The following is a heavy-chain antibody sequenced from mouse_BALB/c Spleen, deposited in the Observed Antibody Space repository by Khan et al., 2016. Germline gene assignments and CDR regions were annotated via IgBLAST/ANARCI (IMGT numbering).Heavy chain of an antibody. CDR2: INSNGGST. CDR3: ARGRQAVDY. J-gene: IGHJ4*01. Sequence: EVELVESGGGLVQPGGSLTLSCAASGFTFSTYAMSWVRQTPDKRLELVATINSNGGSTYYPDNVKGRFTISRDNAKNTLYLQMSSLKSEDTAMYYCARGRQAVDYWGQGTSVTVAS. V-gene: IGHV5-6-3*01. CDR1: GFTFSTYA. D-gene: IGHD2-12*01.